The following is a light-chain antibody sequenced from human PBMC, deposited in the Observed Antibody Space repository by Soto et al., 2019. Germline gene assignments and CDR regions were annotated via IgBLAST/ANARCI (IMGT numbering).Light chain of an antibody. J-gene: IGKJ4*01. CDR1: QSISSW. Sequence: DIQMTQSPSTLSASVGDRVTITCRASQSISSWLAWYQQKPGKAPNLLIYKASSLEHGVPSTFSARGSGTGFSFVIRSLQPDDFASYYCQQYNSYPLTFGGGTKVESK. CDR3: QQYNSYPLT. V-gene: IGKV1-5*03. CDR2: KAS.